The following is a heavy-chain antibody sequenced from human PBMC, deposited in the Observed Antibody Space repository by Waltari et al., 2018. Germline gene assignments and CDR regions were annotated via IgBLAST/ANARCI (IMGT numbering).Heavy chain of an antibody. CDR2: IKQDASEK. J-gene: IGHJ4*01. D-gene: IGHD6-19*01. CDR3: AASVGVAPNY. V-gene: IGHV3-7*01. CDR1: GFTFNNYW. Sequence: PGGSLRLSCAASGFTFNNYWMTWVRQAPGKGLEWVANIKQDASEKYYVDSVKGRFTISRDNTKNSLYLQMNSLRAEDTAVYYCAASVGVAPNYWGHGTLVTVSS.